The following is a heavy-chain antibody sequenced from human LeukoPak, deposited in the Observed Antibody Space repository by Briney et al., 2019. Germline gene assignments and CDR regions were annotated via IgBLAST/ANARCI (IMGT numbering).Heavy chain of an antibody. J-gene: IGHJ4*02. CDR2: IYYSGST. CDR3: ARVVLYDFWSGHVFDY. Sequence: SETLSLTCTVSGGSISSYYWSWIRQPPGKGLEWIGYIYYSGSTNYNPSLKSRVTISVDTSKNQFSLKLSSVTAADTAVYYCARVVLYDFWSGHVFDYWGQGTLVTVSS. D-gene: IGHD3-3*01. V-gene: IGHV4-59*01. CDR1: GGSISSYY.